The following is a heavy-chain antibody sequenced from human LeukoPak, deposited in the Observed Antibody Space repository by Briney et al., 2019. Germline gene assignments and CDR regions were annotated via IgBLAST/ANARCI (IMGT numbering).Heavy chain of an antibody. D-gene: IGHD5-18*01. Sequence: PGGSLRLSCAASGFTVSSNYMSWVRLAPGKGLERVSVIYSGGSTYYADAAEGRFTISRDNSKNTLYLQMNSLRAEDTAVYYCARVYTTMGLDYWGQGTLVTVSS. CDR2: IYSGGST. CDR3: ARVYTTMGLDY. V-gene: IGHV3-53*01. J-gene: IGHJ4*02. CDR1: GFTVSSNY.